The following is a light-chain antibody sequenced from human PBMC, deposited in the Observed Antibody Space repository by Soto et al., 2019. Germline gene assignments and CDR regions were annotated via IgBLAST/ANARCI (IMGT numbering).Light chain of an antibody. CDR1: QSVSRY. V-gene: IGKV3-11*01. CDR2: DAS. J-gene: IGKJ5*01. CDR3: QQRSDWPIT. Sequence: EIVLTQSLATLSLSPGERATLSCRASQSVSRYLAWYQQKPGQAPRLLIYDASNRATGIPARFSGSGSGTDFTLTISGLEPEDFAVYYCQQRSDWPITFGQGTRLEIK.